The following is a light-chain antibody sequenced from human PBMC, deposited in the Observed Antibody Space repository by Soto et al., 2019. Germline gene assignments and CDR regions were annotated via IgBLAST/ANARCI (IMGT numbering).Light chain of an antibody. CDR2: VAS. CDR1: QSISSY. Sequence: DIQMTHSPSSLSASVGDRVTITCRASQSISSYLNWYQQKPVKAPKLLIYVASSLLSGVPSSFRGSVSGIDFTLTSSSLQPEDFATYYSQQSYRTPPTFGPRTTVDI. V-gene: IGKV1-39*01. J-gene: IGKJ3*01. CDR3: QQSYRTPPT.